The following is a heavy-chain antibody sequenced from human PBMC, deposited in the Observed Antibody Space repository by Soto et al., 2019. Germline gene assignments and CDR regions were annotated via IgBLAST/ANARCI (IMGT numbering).Heavy chain of an antibody. D-gene: IGHD5-12*01. V-gene: IGHV1-69*13. J-gene: IGHJ4*02. CDR1: GGTFSSYA. CDR2: IIPIFGTA. Sequence: EASVKVSCKASGGTFSSYAISWVRQAPGQGLEWMGGIIPIFGTANYAQKFQGRVTITADESTSTAYMELSSLRSEDTAVYYCARARRWLTSVWGQGTLVTVSS. CDR3: ARARRWLTSV.